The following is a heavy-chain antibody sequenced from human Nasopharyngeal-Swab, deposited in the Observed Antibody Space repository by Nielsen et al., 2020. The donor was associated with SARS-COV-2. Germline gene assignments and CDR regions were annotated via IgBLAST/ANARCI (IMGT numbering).Heavy chain of an antibody. CDR1: GFTFSSYS. J-gene: IGHJ6*03. V-gene: IGHV3-21*01. Sequence: GESLKISCAASGFTFSSYSMNWVRQAPGKGLEWVSSINSSSSYIYYADSVKGRFTISRDNAKNSLYLQMNSLRAEDTAVYYCARARRGVDYYMDVWGKGTTVTVSS. CDR2: INSSSSYI. CDR3: ARARRGVDYYMDV. D-gene: IGHD3-10*01.